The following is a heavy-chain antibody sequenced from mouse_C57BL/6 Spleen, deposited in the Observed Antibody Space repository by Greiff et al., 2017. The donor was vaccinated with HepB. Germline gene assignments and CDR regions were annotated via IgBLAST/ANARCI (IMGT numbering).Heavy chain of an antibody. CDR2: ISSGSSTI. D-gene: IGHD2-1*01. Sequence: EVKLEESGGGLVKPGGSLKLSCAASGFTFSDYGMHWVRQAPEKGLEWVAYISSGSSTIYYADTVKGRFTISRANAKNTLFLQMTSLRSEDTAMYYWARGGNPSWFAYWGQGTLVTVSA. CDR3: ARGGNPSWFAY. J-gene: IGHJ3*01. CDR1: GFTFSDYG. V-gene: IGHV5-17*01.